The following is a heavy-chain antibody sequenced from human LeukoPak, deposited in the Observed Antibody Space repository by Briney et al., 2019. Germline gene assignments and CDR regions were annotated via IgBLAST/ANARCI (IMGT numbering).Heavy chain of an antibody. CDR1: RFTFSNYA. Sequence: GGSLRLSCAASRFTFSNYATSWVRQAPGKGLEWVSAISGSGDITYNADSVKGRFTISRDNSKNTLYLQMSSLRAEDTAVYYCAKVKSTSGWPNDAFDIWGQGTMVTVSS. J-gene: IGHJ3*02. V-gene: IGHV3-23*01. CDR3: AKVKSTSGWPNDAFDI. D-gene: IGHD6-19*01. CDR2: ISGSGDIT.